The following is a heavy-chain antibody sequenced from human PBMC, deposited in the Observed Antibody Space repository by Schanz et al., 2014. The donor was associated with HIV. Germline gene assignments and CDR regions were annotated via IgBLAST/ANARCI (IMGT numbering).Heavy chain of an antibody. CDR2: IIPIFGTR. CDR3: ARGVPVVDLLDYHGLDV. Sequence: QVQLVQSGAEVTKPGSSVKVSCKASGGTFMTYAISWVRQAPGQGLEWMGGIIPIFGTRNYAQKFQVRVTFTADKFTGTAYMELSSLRSEDTAVYYCARGVPVVDLLDYHGLDVWGQGTTVTVSS. CDR1: GGTFMTYA. J-gene: IGHJ6*02. D-gene: IGHD2-2*01. V-gene: IGHV1-69*06.